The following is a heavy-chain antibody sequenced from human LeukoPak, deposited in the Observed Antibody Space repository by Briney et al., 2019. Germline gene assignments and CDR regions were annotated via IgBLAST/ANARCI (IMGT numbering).Heavy chain of an antibody. CDR3: ARDYYDSGSYGWFDP. CDR1: GFTFSDYY. CDR2: ISSSTGYT. V-gene: IGHV3-11*05. Sequence: GGSLRLSCAASGFTFSDYYMSWIRQAPGKGLEWLSHISSSTGYTKYADSVKGRFTISRDNAKNSLYLEMNSLRAEDTALYYCARDYYDSGSYGWFDPWGHGTLVTVSS. J-gene: IGHJ5*02. D-gene: IGHD3-10*01.